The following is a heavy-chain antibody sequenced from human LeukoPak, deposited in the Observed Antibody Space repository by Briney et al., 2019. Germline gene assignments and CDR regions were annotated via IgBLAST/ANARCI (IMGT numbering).Heavy chain of an antibody. V-gene: IGHV3-23*01. CDR3: AKDAIYGDGYWEFDY. D-gene: IGHD2-21*01. CDR1: GFNFGGYS. CDR2: VLSGGGST. Sequence: PGGSLRLSCEGSGFNFGGYSMSWVRQAPGKGLEWVSGVLSGGGSTYYADAVKGRFTISRDNSRSTLYLPRNRLRAEDTAVYYCAKDAIYGDGYWEFDYWGQGTLVTVSS. J-gene: IGHJ4*02.